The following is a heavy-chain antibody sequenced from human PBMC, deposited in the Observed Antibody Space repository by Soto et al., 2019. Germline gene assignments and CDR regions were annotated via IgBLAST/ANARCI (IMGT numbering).Heavy chain of an antibody. J-gene: IGHJ6*02. Sequence: QVQLVESGGGVVQPGRSLRLSCAASGFTFSSYGMHWVRQAPGKGLEWVAVISYDGSNKYYADSVKGRFTISSDNSKNTLYLQMNSLRAEDTAVYYCAKDRLATYYDFGSGYYNYYYYGMDVWGQGTTVTVSS. CDR2: ISYDGSNK. CDR1: GFTFSSYG. D-gene: IGHD3-3*01. CDR3: AKDRLATYYDFGSGYYNYYYYGMDV. V-gene: IGHV3-30*18.